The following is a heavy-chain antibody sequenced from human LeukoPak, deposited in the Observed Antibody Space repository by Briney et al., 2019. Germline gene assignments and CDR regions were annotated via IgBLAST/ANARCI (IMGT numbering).Heavy chain of an antibody. Sequence: GGSLRLSCAASGFTFSDSYMTWIRQAPGKGLEWVSYISSSGSTIYYADSVKGRFTISRDNAKNSLYLQMNSLRAEDTAVYYCARHGDSSGWSYYYYYYMDVWGKGTTVTISS. CDR3: ARHGDSSGWSYYYYYYMDV. CDR1: GFTFSDSY. J-gene: IGHJ6*03. CDR2: ISSSGSTI. D-gene: IGHD6-19*01. V-gene: IGHV3-11*04.